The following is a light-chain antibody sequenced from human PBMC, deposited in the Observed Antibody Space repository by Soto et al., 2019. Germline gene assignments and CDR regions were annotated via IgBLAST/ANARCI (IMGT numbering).Light chain of an antibody. CDR2: LEGSGSY. Sequence: QPVLTQSSSASASLGSSVKLTCTLSSGHSSYIIAWHQQQPGKAHRYLMKLEGSGSYNKGSGVPDRFSGSSSGADRYLTISNLQFEDEADYYCETWDINSHVVFGGGTKLTVL. J-gene: IGLJ2*01. CDR1: SGHSSYI. V-gene: IGLV4-60*02. CDR3: ETWDINSHVV.